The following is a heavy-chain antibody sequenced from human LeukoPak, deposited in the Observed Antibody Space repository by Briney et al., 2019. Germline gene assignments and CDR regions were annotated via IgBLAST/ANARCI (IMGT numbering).Heavy chain of an antibody. D-gene: IGHD2-2*01. J-gene: IGHJ3*02. V-gene: IGHV4-39*01. CDR2: IYYSGST. CDR1: GGSISSSLYY. CDR3: ARGRYCSSTSCYSYAFDI. Sequence: SETLSLTCTVSGGSISSSLYYWGWIRQPPGKGLEWIGSIYYSGSTYYNPSLKSRVTISVDTSKNQFSLKLSSVTAADTAVYYCARGRYCSSTSCYSYAFDIWGQGTMVTVSS.